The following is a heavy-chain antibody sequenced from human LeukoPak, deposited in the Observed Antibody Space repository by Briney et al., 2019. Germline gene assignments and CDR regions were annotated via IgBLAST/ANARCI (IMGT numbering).Heavy chain of an antibody. Sequence: GGCLRLSCAASGFTFSSYSMDWVRQAPGRGLEWVSYISSSSSTIYYADSVKGRFTISRDNAKNSLYLQMNSLRAEDTAVYYCARIMAAAGTFGTIDYWGQGTLVTVSS. D-gene: IGHD6-13*01. CDR2: ISSSSSTI. V-gene: IGHV3-48*04. J-gene: IGHJ4*02. CDR3: ARIMAAAGTFGTIDY. CDR1: GFTFSSYS.